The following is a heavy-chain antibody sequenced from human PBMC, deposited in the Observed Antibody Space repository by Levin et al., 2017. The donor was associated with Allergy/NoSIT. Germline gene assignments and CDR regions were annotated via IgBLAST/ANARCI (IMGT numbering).Heavy chain of an antibody. Sequence: SETLSLRCIVSGGSISNYYWSWVRQPPGEGLEWIGYIFHNGSTNYNPSLKSRVIMSADASRNQLSLKLSSVTAADTAGDYCSRHSSSGWFDLPHYYYGMDVWGQGTTVTVSS. V-gene: IGHV4-59*08. CDR3: SRHSSSGWFDLPHYYYGMDV. D-gene: IGHD6-19*01. CDR2: IFHNGST. J-gene: IGHJ6*02. CDR1: GGSISNYY.